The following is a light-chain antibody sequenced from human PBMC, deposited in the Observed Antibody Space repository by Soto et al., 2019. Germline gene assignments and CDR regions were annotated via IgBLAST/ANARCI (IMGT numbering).Light chain of an antibody. V-gene: IGLV2-14*03. Sequence: LTHPSSVSCSPGQSVTISCTGASSDVGAYERVSCDQQHPGRAPKLIVYDVNNRPSGVSNHFSGSKSGNXASLVISGLQANDEADYYCTSYSTTNILVFGSGTKVTVL. CDR3: TSYSTTNILV. J-gene: IGLJ1*01. CDR2: DVN. CDR1: SSDVGAYER.